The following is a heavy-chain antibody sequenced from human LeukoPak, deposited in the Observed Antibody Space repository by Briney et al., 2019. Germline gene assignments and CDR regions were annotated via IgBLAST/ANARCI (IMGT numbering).Heavy chain of an antibody. Sequence: SETLSLTCTVSGGSISNYYWSWIRQPPGKGLEWIGEINHSGSTNYNPSLKSRVTISVDTSKNQFSLKLSSVTAADTAVYYCARGHAIFGVVIMYNWFDPWGQGTLVTVSS. CDR3: ARGHAIFGVVIMYNWFDP. CDR2: INHSGST. V-gene: IGHV4-34*01. J-gene: IGHJ5*02. D-gene: IGHD3-3*01. CDR1: GGSISNYY.